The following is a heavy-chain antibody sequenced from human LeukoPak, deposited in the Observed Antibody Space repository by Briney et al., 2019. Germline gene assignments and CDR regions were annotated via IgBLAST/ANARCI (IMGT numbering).Heavy chain of an antibody. CDR3: ARVTYDILTGYSDAFDI. V-gene: IGHV3-33*01. D-gene: IGHD3-9*01. J-gene: IGHJ3*02. Sequence: GGSLRLSCATSGFTFRKFGMHWVRQAPGKGLEWVAVIWYDGSNKYYADSVKGRFTISRDNSKNTLYLQMNSLRAEDTAVYYCARVTYDILTGYSDAFDIWGQGTMVTVSS. CDR1: GFTFRKFG. CDR2: IWYDGSNK.